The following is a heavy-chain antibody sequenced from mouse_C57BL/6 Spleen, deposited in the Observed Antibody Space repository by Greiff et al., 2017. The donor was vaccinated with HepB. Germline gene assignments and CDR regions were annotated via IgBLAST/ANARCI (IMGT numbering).Heavy chain of an antibody. D-gene: IGHD4-1*01. CDR1: GYTFTDYY. Sequence: EVQLQQSGPVLVKPGASVKMSCKASGYTFTDYYMNWVKQSHGKSLEWIGVINPYNGGTSYNQKFKGKATLTVDKSSSTAYMELNSLTSEDSAVYYCASGLARYFDYWGQGTTLTVSS. J-gene: IGHJ2*01. V-gene: IGHV1-19*01. CDR2: INPYNGGT. CDR3: ASGLARYFDY.